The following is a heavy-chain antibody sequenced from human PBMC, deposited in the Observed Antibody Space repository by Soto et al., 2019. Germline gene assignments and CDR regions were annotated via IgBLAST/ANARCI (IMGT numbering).Heavy chain of an antibody. J-gene: IGHJ4*02. D-gene: IGHD3-10*01. Sequence: QVQLQESGPGLVKPSETLSLTCSVSGGSVSSGGYYWSWIRQPPGKVLEWIGCIYYSGSTDYNPSLKSRVTMSLDKSKNQFSLKLNSVTAADTAVYFCARAGSYRYFDYWGQGTLVTVSS. CDR2: IYYSGST. CDR3: ARAGSYRYFDY. V-gene: IGHV4-61*08. CDR1: GGSVSSGGYY.